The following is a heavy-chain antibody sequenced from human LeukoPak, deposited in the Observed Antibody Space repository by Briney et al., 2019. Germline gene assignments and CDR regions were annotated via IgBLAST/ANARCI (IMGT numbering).Heavy chain of an antibody. CDR1: GGSISSSSYY. Sequence: SETLSLTCTVSGGSISSSSYYWSWIRQPAGKGLEWIGRIYTSGSTNYNPSLKSRVTISVDTSKNQFSLKLSSVTAADTAVYYCARATPRDAFDIWGQGTMVTASS. J-gene: IGHJ3*02. CDR3: ARATPRDAFDI. V-gene: IGHV4-61*02. CDR2: IYTSGST.